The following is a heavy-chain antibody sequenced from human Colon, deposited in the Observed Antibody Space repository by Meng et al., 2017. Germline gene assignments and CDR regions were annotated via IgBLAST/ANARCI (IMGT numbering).Heavy chain of an antibody. J-gene: IGHJ4*02. CDR1: GSTRSSYA. Sequence: GQLLESGAEVKKPGASVKVSCKASGSTRSSYAIHWVRQAPGQRLQWMGWINAGNGNTKYSQKFKGRVTITRDTSASTAYMELSSLTSEDTAVYYCTSPIYWGQGTLVTVSS. D-gene: IGHD3-9*01. CDR3: TSPIY. V-gene: IGHV1-3*01. CDR2: INAGNGNT.